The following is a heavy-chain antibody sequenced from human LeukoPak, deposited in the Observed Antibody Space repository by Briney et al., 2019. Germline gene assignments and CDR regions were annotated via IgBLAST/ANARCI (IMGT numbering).Heavy chain of an antibody. V-gene: IGHV1-18*01. Sequence: ASVKVSCKASGYTFTSYGISWVRQAPGQGLEWMGWISAYNGNTNYAQKLQGRVTMTTDTSTSTAYMELRSLRSDDTAVYYCARVKEQLWYGNYYGMDVWGQGTTVTVSS. CDR1: GYTFTSYG. CDR3: ARVKEQLWYGNYYGMDV. D-gene: IGHD5-18*01. CDR2: ISAYNGNT. J-gene: IGHJ6*02.